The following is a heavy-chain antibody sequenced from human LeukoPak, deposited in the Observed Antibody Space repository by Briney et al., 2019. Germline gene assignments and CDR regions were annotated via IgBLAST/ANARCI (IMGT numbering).Heavy chain of an antibody. D-gene: IGHD5-24*01. J-gene: IGHJ4*02. CDR1: GGSISSGGYY. CDR3: ASVSSRWLQQTFDY. V-gene: IGHV4-31*03. Sequence: PSETLSLTCTVSGGSISSGGYYWSWIRQHPGKGLEWIGYIYYSGSTYYNPSLKSRVTISVDTSKNQFSLKLSSVTAADTAVYYCASVSSRWLQQTFDYWGQGTLVTVSS. CDR2: IYYSGST.